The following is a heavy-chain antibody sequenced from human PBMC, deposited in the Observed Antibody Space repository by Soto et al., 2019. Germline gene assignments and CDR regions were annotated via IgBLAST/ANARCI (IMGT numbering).Heavy chain of an antibody. V-gene: IGHV1-2*02. CDR1: GYTFTGYY. CDR2: MNPNSGGT. D-gene: IGHD2-8*01. CDR3: ARVPSPGVSEDY. J-gene: IGHJ4*02. Sequence: ASVKVSCKASGYTFTGYYMHWLRQAPGQGLEWMGWMNPNSGGTNYSQKFQGRVTMTRDTSISTAYMELSRLRSDDTAVYYCARVPSPGVSEDYWGQGTLVTVSS.